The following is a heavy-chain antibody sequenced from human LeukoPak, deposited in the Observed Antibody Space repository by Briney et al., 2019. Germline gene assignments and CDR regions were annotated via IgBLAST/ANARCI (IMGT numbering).Heavy chain of an antibody. D-gene: IGHD6-13*01. V-gene: IGHV1-2*02. CDR3: ARGAAGAYNWFDP. J-gene: IGHJ5*02. Sequence: ASVKVSCKASGYTFTGYYMHWVRQAPGQGLEWMGWINPNSGGTNYAQKFQGRVTMTRDTSISTAYMELSRLRSDDTAVYYCARGAAGAYNWFDPWGQGTLVTVSS. CDR2: INPNSGGT. CDR1: GYTFTGYY.